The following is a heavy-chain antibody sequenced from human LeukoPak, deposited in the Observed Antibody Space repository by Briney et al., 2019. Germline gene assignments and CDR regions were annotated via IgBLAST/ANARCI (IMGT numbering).Heavy chain of an antibody. CDR2: INHSGST. J-gene: IGHJ4*02. Sequence: SETLSLTCAVYGGSFSGYYWSWIRQPPGKGLEWIGEINHSGSTNYNPSLKSRVTISVDTSKNQFSLKLSSVTAADTAVYYCARGGYCSSTSCRAGFWYFDYWGQGTLVTVSS. V-gene: IGHV4-34*01. CDR3: ARGGYCSSTSCRAGFWYFDY. CDR1: GGSFSGYY. D-gene: IGHD2-2*01.